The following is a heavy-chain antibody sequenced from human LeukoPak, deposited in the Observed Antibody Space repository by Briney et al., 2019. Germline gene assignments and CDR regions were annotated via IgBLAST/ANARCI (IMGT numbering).Heavy chain of an antibody. J-gene: IGHJ6*03. CDR3: ARRSGRTNYYMDV. D-gene: IGHD6-19*01. CDR1: GFTFSSYA. Sequence: GGSLRLSCAASGFTFSSYAMSWVRQAPGKGLEWVSAISGSGGSTYYADSVKGRFTISRDNAKNSLYLQMNSLRAEDTALYYCARRSGRTNYYMDVWGKGTTVTVSS. V-gene: IGHV3-23*01. CDR2: ISGSGGST.